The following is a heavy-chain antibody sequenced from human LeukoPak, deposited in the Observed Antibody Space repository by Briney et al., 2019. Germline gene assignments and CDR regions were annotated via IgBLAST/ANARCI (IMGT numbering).Heavy chain of an antibody. CDR3: ARSSVGARRRIDY. D-gene: IGHD1-26*01. CDR2: MNPNSGNT. J-gene: IGHJ4*02. V-gene: IGHV1-8*01. CDR1: GYTFTSYD. Sequence: GASVKVSCKASGYTFTSYDINWVRQATGQGIEWMGWMNPNSGNTGYAQKFQGRVTMTRSTSINTAYMELNSLTSEDTAVYYCARSSVGARRRIDYWGQGTLVTVSS.